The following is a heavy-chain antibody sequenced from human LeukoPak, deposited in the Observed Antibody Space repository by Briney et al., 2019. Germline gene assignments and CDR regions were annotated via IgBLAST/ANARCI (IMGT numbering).Heavy chain of an antibody. D-gene: IGHD1-26*01. CDR1: GGTFSSYA. CDR3: ARLLLAGASDAFDI. Sequence: SVEVSCKASGGTFSSYAISWVRQAPGQGLEWMGGIIPIFGTANYAQKFQGRVTITTDESTSTAYMELSSLRSEDTAVYYCARLLLAGASDAFDIWGQGTMVTVSS. J-gene: IGHJ3*02. CDR2: IIPIFGTA. V-gene: IGHV1-69*05.